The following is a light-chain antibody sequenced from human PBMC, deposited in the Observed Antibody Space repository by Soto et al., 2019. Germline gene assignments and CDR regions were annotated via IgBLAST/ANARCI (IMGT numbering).Light chain of an antibody. CDR2: GAF. CDR1: QGIANW. J-gene: IGKJ4*01. CDR3: QQANSFPLT. V-gene: IGKV1-12*01. Sequence: DIPMTQSPSSVSASVGDRVTITCRASQGIANWLAWYQQKPGKAPKLLIYGAFSLQSGVPSRFSGSGSGTDFTLTISSLQPEDVATYFCQQANSFPLTFAGGTKVEIK.